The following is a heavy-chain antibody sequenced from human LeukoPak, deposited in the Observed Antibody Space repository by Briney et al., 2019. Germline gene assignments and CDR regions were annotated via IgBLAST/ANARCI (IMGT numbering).Heavy chain of an antibody. CDR2: IYTSGST. J-gene: IGHJ4*02. CDR3: ARGQSVVVPAAIDY. Sequence: KPSETLSLTCTVSGGSISSGSYYWSWIRQPAGKGLEWIGRIYTSGSTNYNPSLKSRVTISVDTSKNQFSLKLSSVTAADTAVYYCARGQSVVVPAAIDYWGQGALVTVSS. V-gene: IGHV4-61*02. D-gene: IGHD2-2*01. CDR1: GGSISSGSYY.